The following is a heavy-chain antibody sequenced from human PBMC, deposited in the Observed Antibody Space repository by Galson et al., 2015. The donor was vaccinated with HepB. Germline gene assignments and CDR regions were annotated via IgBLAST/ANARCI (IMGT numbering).Heavy chain of an antibody. D-gene: IGHD6-13*01. CDR1: GFTFSSYG. CDR2: IWYDGSNK. Sequence: SLRLSCAASGFTFSSYGMHWVRQAPGKGLEWVAVIWYDGSNKYYADSVKGRFTISRDNSKNTLYLQMNSLRAEDTAVYYCAREFPEYSSNWYSYYYYMDVWGKGTTVTVSS. V-gene: IGHV3-33*01. J-gene: IGHJ6*03. CDR3: AREFPEYSSNWYSYYYYMDV.